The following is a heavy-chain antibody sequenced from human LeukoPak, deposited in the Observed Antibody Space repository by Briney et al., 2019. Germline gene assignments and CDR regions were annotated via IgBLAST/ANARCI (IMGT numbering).Heavy chain of an antibody. V-gene: IGHV3-23*01. CDR2: TSGSGGST. CDR3: AKASYGSGSSPLDY. D-gene: IGHD3-10*01. CDR1: GFTFSSYA. J-gene: IGHJ4*02. Sequence: GGSLRLSCAASGFTFSSYAMSWVRQAPGKGLEWVSATSGSGGSTYYADSVKGRFTISRDNSKNTLYLQMNSLRAEDTAVYYCAKASYGSGSSPLDYWGQGTLVTVSS.